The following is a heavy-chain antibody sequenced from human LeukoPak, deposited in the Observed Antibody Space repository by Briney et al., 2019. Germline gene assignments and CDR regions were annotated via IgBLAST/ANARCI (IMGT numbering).Heavy chain of an antibody. J-gene: IGHJ3*02. CDR1: GFTFSTYW. V-gene: IGHV3-7*01. D-gene: IGHD3-10*02. Sequence: GGSLRLSCAASGFTFSTYWMSWVRQAPGKGLEWVANIKQDGSDKYHVDSVKGRFTISRDNAKNSLHLQMNSLRAEDTAVYYCAREAYVASALDIWGQGTMVTVSS. CDR2: IKQDGSDK. CDR3: AREAYVASALDI.